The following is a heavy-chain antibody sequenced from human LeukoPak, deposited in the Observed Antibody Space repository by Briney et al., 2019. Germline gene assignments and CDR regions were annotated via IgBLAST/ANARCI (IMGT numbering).Heavy chain of an antibody. CDR3: ATKVRFWSTYYVDN. D-gene: IGHD3-3*01. CDR1: GGPFSAYY. Sequence: SETLSLTCAVYGGPFSAYYWSWIRQPPGKGLEWIGDINHSGSTNYNPSVKSRVTLSVDTSKNQFSLNLNSVTAADTAVYYCATKVRFWSTYYVDNWGQGTLVTVSS. CDR2: INHSGST. V-gene: IGHV4-34*01. J-gene: IGHJ4*02.